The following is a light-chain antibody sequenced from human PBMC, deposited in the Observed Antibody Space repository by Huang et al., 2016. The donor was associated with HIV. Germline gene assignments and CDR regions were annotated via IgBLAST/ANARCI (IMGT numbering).Light chain of an antibody. CDR2: DAS. Sequence: EIVLTQSPATLSLSPGERATLSGRASQSVSSYLAWYQQKPGQAPRLLIYDASNRVTGIPARFSGSGSGTDFTLTISSLEPEDFAVYYCQQRSNWLTFGGGTKVEIK. CDR3: QQRSNWLT. CDR1: QSVSSY. V-gene: IGKV3-11*01. J-gene: IGKJ4*01.